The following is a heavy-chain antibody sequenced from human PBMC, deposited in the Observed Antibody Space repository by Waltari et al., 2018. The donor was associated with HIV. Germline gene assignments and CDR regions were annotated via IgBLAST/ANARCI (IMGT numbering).Heavy chain of an antibody. CDR1: GFSFFTYG. CDR3: VKSVAVANMYYYYGMDV. D-gene: IGHD6-19*01. V-gene: IGHV3-30*18. Sequence: QLQLVESGGGVLQPGRSVRLSCAASGFSFFTYGLPRARQPPGTGLGGVSVISYVGGHQYYAESVKGLFTISRDDSKNTLYLDMKSLRPDDTAVYYCVKSVAVANMYYYYGMDVWGPGTTVTVSS. J-gene: IGHJ6*02. CDR2: ISYVGGHQ.